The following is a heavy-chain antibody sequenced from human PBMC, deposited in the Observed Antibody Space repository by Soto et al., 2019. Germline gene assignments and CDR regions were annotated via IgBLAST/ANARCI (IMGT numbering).Heavy chain of an antibody. J-gene: IGHJ6*02. CDR2: ISNTGSAI. CDR3: AKSLLGLQFHYYYYGMDV. Sequence: GGSLRLSCAASGFTFSNYNMNWVRQAPGKGLEWVSYISNTGSAIYYADSVKGRFTISRDNAKSSLYLQMNSLRAEDTAVYYCAKSLLGLQFHYYYYGMDVWGQGTTVTVSS. CDR1: GFTFSNYN. V-gene: IGHV3-48*01. D-gene: IGHD5-12*01.